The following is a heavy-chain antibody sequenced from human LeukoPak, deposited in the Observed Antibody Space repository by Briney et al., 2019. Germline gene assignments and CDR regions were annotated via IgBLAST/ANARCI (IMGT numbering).Heavy chain of an antibody. J-gene: IGHJ5*02. D-gene: IGHD4-23*01. CDR3: ARDLRWGYNWFDP. CDR2: IYYSGST. Sequence: SETLSLTCTLSRCCISNYYWSWIRQPPGKGLEWIGYIYYSGSTNYNPSLKSRVTISVDTSKNQFSLKLRSVTAADTVVYYCARDLRWGYNWFDPWGQGTLVTVSS. CDR1: RCCISNYY. V-gene: IGHV4-59*01.